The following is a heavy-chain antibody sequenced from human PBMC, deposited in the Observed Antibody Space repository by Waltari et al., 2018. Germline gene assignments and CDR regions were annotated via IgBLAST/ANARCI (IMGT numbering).Heavy chain of an antibody. CDR1: GYTFTSYD. V-gene: IGHV1-8*01. D-gene: IGHD3-10*01. J-gene: IGHJ4*02. Sequence: QVQLVQSGAEVKKPGASVKVSCKASGYTFTSYDINWVRQATGQGLEWMGWMNPNSGNTGYAQKFQGRGTMNRNTSISTAYMELSSLRSEDTAVYYCAADGGLWFGELFRPLFDYWGQGTLVTVSS. CDR3: AADGGLWFGELFRPLFDY. CDR2: MNPNSGNT.